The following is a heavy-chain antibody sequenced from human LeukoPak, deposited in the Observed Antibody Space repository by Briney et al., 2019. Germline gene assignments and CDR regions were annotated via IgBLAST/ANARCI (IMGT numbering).Heavy chain of an antibody. CDR1: GFTFSSYG. CDR3: ARDGTYTDYDPDFDI. CDR2: ISFDGGKK. V-gene: IGHV3-30*03. J-gene: IGHJ4*02. Sequence: GGSLRPSCAASGFTFSSYGMHWVRQAPGKGLEWVALISFDGGKKYYADSVKGRFTISRDNAKNSLYLQMNSLRAEDTAVFYCARDGTYTDYDPDFDIWGQGTLVTVSS. D-gene: IGHD5-12*01.